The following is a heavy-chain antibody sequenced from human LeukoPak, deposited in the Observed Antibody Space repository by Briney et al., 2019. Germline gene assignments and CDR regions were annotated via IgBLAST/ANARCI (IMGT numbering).Heavy chain of an antibody. J-gene: IGHJ4*02. CDR1: GFTVNRTY. V-gene: IGHV3-66*04. Sequence: GGSLRLSCAASGFTVNRTYMSWVRQAPGKGLEWVSVIYSGGSIYYADSVKGRFTISRDKSKNTLYLQMNSLRAEDTAVYYCARPPYGGVDYWGQGTLVTVSS. CDR3: ARPPYGGVDY. D-gene: IGHD4-23*01. CDR2: IYSGGSI.